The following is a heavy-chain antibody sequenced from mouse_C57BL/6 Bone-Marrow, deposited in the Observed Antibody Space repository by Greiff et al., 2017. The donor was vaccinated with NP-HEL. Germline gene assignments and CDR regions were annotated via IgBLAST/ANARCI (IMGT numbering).Heavy chain of an antibody. D-gene: IGHD2-4*01. V-gene: IGHV5-9-1*02. CDR2: ISSGGDYI. CDR1: GFTFSSYA. Sequence: EVKLMESGEGLVKPGGSLKLSCAASGFTFSSYAMSWVRQTPEKRLEWVAYISSGGDYIYYADTVKGRFTISRDNARNTLYLQMSSLKSEDTAMYYCTRDGNYDYAYWYFDVWGTGTTVTVSS. J-gene: IGHJ1*03. CDR3: TRDGNYDYAYWYFDV.